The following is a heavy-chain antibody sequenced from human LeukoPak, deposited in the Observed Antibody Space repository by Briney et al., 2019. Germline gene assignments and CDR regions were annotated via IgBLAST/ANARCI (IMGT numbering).Heavy chain of an antibody. CDR3: ARDHRSGYYYGSGSYYRAPYDWFDP. V-gene: IGHV1-2*06. CDR2: INPNSGGT. J-gene: IGHJ5*02. D-gene: IGHD3-10*01. Sequence: ASVKVSCKASGYTFTGYYMHWVRQAPGQGLEWMGRINPNSGGTNYAQKFQGRVTMTRDTSISTAYMELSRLRSDDTAVYYCARDHRSGYYYGSGSYYRAPYDWFDPWGQGTLVTVSS. CDR1: GYTFTGYY.